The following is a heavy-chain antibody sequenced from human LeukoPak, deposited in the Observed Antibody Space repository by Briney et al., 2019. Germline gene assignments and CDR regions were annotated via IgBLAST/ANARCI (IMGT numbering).Heavy chain of an antibody. CDR2: IGLASGFT. CDR3: ARDHNWAFDY. CDR1: GFIFSSYS. Sequence: GGSLRLSCAASGFIFSSYSMNWVRQAPGRGLGWISYIGLASGFTSYADSVKGRFTISSDTATNSLYLHMHSLRAEDTAVYYCARDHNWAFDYWGQGALVTVSS. J-gene: IGHJ4*02. V-gene: IGHV3-21*05. D-gene: IGHD1-20*01.